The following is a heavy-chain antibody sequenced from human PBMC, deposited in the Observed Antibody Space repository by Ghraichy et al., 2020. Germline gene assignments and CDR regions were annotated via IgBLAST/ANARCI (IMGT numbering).Heavy chain of an antibody. Sequence: GGSLRLSCAASGFTFSSYAMHWVRQAPGKGLEWVAVISYDGSNKYYADSVKGRFTISRDNSKNTLYLQMNSLRAEDTAVYYCARDCHPSSGWTKPDYYYYYGMDVWGQGTTVTVSS. CDR1: GFTFSSYA. CDR3: ARDCHPSSGWTKPDYYYYYGMDV. J-gene: IGHJ6*02. D-gene: IGHD6-19*01. V-gene: IGHV3-30-3*01. CDR2: ISYDGSNK.